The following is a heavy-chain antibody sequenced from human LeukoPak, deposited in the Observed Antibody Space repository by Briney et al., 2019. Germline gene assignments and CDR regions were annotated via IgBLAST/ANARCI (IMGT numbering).Heavy chain of an antibody. V-gene: IGHV3-49*03. Sequence: PGGSLRLSCTASGFTFGDYAMSWFRQAPGKGLEWVGFIRSKAYGGTTEYAASVKGRFTIARDDSQSIAYLQMNSLKTEDTAVYYCTRDVGTGGFTIFAGHYWGQGTLVTVSS. J-gene: IGHJ4*02. CDR3: TRDVGTGGFTIFAGHY. CDR1: GFTFGDYA. D-gene: IGHD3-3*01. CDR2: IRSKAYGGTT.